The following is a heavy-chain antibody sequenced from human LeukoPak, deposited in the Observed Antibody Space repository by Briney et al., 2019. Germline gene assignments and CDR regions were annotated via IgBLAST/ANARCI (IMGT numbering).Heavy chain of an antibody. J-gene: IGHJ5*02. CDR1: GYTFTRYD. D-gene: IGHD2-2*01. CDR3: ARGQGYCSSTSCPNWFDP. Sequence: ASVKVSCKASGYTFTRYDINWVRQATGQGLEWMGWMNPNSGNTGYAQKFQGRVTMTRNTSISTAYMELSSLRSEDTAVYYCARGQGYCSSTSCPNWFDPWGQGTLVTVSS. CDR2: MNPNSGNT. V-gene: IGHV1-8*01.